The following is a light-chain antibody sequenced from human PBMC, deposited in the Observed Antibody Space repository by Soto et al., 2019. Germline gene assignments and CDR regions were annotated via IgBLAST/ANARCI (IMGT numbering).Light chain of an antibody. J-gene: IGLJ2*01. CDR1: DIESKG. CDR3: QVWDSGSSHVV. CDR2: SDN. Sequence: SYELTQPPSVSGSPGKTASISCGGNDIESKGVHLYQQKQDQAPGLVIYSDNDLPPVLPERFSGSNSANLATLTISSVEAGEEADYYCQVWDSGSSHVVFGGGTQLTVL. V-gene: IGLV3-21*01.